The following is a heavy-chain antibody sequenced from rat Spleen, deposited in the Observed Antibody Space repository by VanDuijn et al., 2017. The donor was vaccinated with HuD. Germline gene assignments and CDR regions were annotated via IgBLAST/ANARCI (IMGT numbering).Heavy chain of an antibody. D-gene: IGHD4-3*01. CDR3: SKWGDSGYFDN. CDR1: GFTVSDYY. J-gene: IGHJ2*01. V-gene: IGHV5S10*01. Sequence: EVQLMESNGGLVQPGRSLKLSCAASGFTVSDYYMAWVRQAPKKGLEWVATIIYDGSRTYYRDSVKGRFTISRDNAKSTLYLQINSLRSEDTATYYCSKWGDSGYFDNWGQGVMVTVSS. CDR2: IIYDGSRT.